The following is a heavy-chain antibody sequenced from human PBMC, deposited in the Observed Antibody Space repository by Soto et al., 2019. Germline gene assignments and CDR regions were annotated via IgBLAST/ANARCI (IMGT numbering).Heavy chain of an antibody. CDR2: IYYSGTT. J-gene: IGHJ4*02. CDR3: ASDRLTKYGEVHLYYLDY. CDR1: GGSITNTSYY. Sequence: QLQLQESGPGLVKPSETLSLTCTVSGGSITNTSYYWGWIRQPPGKGLEWMGSIYYSGTTYNNPSLKSRVTMSIDTSKNQFSLKLSSVTAADTAVYYFASDRLTKYGEVHLYYLDYWGQGAMVTVSS. V-gene: IGHV4-39*01. D-gene: IGHD3-3*01.